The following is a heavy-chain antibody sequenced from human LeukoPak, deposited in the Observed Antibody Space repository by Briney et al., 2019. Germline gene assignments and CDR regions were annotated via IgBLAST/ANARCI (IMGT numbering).Heavy chain of an antibody. Sequence: GGSLRLSCAGARLAFGNFYTNWVRHSPGKGLEWLAYISPDGSYTTYGDSVKGRFVISRDNAKNSVSLQMNSLRVEDMADYFRARDHVSGVFDYWGQGARVTVS. J-gene: IGHJ4*02. D-gene: IGHD5/OR15-5a*01. CDR2: ISPDGSYT. CDR1: RLAFGNFY. CDR3: ARDHVSGVFDY. V-gene: IGHV3-11*05.